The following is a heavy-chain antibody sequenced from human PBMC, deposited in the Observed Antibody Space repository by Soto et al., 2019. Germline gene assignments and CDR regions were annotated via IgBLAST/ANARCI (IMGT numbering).Heavy chain of an antibody. V-gene: IGHV4-38-2*01. J-gene: IGHJ6*02. Sequence: PSETLSLTCAVSGYSVSHDYYWAWIRQPPGKGLEWIGNVYHSGSTYYNTSLKSRLNISLDVSKNQFSLKLSSVTAADTAVYYCARGWRDVYYYYGMDVWDQGTTVSVSS. CDR1: GYSVSHDYY. CDR3: ARGWRDVYYYYGMDV. CDR2: VYHSGST.